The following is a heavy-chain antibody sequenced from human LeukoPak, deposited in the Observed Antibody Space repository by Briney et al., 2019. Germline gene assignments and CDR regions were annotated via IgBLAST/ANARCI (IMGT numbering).Heavy chain of an antibody. CDR2: ISYSGST. J-gene: IGHJ4*02. CDR3: ARMVPIRYFDY. Sequence: SETLSLTCSVSGGSISSTSYYWGWIRQPPGKRLEWIGSISYSGSTFYNPSIKSRVTISVHTSRNQFSLKLSSVTAADTAVYYCARMVPIRYFDYWGQGTLVTVSS. D-gene: IGHD5-24*01. CDR1: GGSISSTSYY. V-gene: IGHV4-39*01.